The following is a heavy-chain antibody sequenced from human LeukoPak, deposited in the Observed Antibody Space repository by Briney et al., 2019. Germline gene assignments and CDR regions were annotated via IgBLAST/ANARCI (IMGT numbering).Heavy chain of an antibody. J-gene: IGHJ4*01. CDR1: RGTFSSYA. D-gene: IGHD6-6*01. CDR2: IIPIFGIA. Sequence: SVNVSCKASRGTFSSYAISWVRQAPGQGREWMGRIIPIFGIANYAQNFQGRVTITADKSTSTAYMELSSLRSEDTAVYYCAREEAARPSDYWSQRTLATVPA. V-gene: IGHV1-69*04. CDR3: AREEAARPSDY.